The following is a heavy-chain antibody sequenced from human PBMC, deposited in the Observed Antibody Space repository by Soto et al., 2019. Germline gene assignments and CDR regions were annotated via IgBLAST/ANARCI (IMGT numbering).Heavy chain of an antibody. J-gene: IGHJ4*02. D-gene: IGHD6-19*01. CDR2: VSHDGRNT. CDR1: GFTFSDYA. CDR3: ARGGRQWLVTSDFNY. V-gene: IGHV3-30*03. Sequence: VQLVESGGGVVQPGRSLRLSCAASGFTFSDYAMHWVRQAPGKGLEWVAVVSHDGRNTHYADSVKGRFTISRDSSKNTVPREMPGLRAEDTAVNSGARGGRQWLVTSDFNYWGQGALVTVSS.